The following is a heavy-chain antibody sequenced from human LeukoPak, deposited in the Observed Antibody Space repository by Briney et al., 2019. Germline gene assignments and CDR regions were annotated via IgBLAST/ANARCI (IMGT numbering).Heavy chain of an antibody. CDR1: GGSFSGYY. CDR3: ARRGYSYGYDSDAFDI. Sequence: PSETLSLTCAVYGGSFSGYYWSWIRQSPGKGLEWIGEINHSGRTNYNPSLRSRVTISVDTSKNQFSLKLSSVTAADTAVYYCARRGYSYGYDSDAFDIWGQGTMVTVSS. J-gene: IGHJ3*02. CDR2: INHSGRT. V-gene: IGHV4-34*01. D-gene: IGHD5-18*01.